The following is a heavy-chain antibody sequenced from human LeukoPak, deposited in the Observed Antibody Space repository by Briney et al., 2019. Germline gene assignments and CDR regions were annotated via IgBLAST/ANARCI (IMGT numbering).Heavy chain of an antibody. CDR1: GFTVSSNY. V-gene: IGHV3-66*01. D-gene: IGHD3-3*01. CDR2: IYSGGST. Sequence: GGSLRLSCAASGFTVSSNYMSWVRQAPGKGLEWVSIIYSGGSTYYADSVKGRFTISRDNPKKTLYLQMNSLRAEDTAIYYCARDRFFDPWGQGTLVSVSS. J-gene: IGHJ5*02. CDR3: ARDRFFDP.